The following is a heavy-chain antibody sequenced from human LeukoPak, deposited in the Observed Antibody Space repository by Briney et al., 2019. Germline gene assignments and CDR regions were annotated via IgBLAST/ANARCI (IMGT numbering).Heavy chain of an antibody. D-gene: IGHD3-10*01. CDR1: GFTFSSYS. Sequence: GGSLRLSCAASGFTFSSYSMNWVRQAPGKGLEWVSYISSSSSTIYYADSVKGRFTISRDNAKNSLYLQMNSLRDEDTAVYYCSRRVVTMVQGVIIPRYYYYYMDVWGKGTTVTVSS. V-gene: IGHV3-48*02. CDR3: SRRVVTMVQGVIIPRYYYYYMDV. CDR2: ISSSSSTI. J-gene: IGHJ6*03.